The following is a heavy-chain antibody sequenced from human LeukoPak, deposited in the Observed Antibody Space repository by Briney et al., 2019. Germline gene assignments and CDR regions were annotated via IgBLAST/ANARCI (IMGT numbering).Heavy chain of an antibody. CDR1: GGSVSSYY. V-gene: IGHV4-59*02. CDR3: ARVLSNDAFDI. D-gene: IGHD5/OR15-5a*01. Sequence: SETLSLTCTVSGGSVSSYYWSWIRQPPGKGLEWIGYIYYSGSTNYNPSLKSRVTISVDTSKNQFSLKLSSVTAADTAVYYCARVLSNDAFDIWGQGTMVTVSS. CDR2: IYYSGST. J-gene: IGHJ3*02.